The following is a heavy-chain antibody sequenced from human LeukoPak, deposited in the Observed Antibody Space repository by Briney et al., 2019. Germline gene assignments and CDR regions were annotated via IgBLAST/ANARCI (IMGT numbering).Heavy chain of an antibody. CDR1: GYTFIAYY. J-gene: IGHJ4*02. V-gene: IGHV1-2*02. CDR2: ITPGGGT. CDR3: TRDRDGDGFAYFDY. D-gene: IGHD5-24*01. Sequence: ASVKVSCKASGYTFIAYYVHWVRQAPGQGLEWMGWITPGGGTNYPQRFQGRVAITWDTSITTAYMDLSRLTSDDTAVYYCTRDRDGDGFAYFDYWGQGALVTVSS.